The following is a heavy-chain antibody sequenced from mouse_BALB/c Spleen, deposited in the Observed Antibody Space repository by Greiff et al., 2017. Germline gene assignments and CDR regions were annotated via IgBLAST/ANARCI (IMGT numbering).Heavy chain of an antibody. D-gene: IGHD1-1*01. CDR1: GFTFSSFG. J-gene: IGHJ2*01. CDR2: ISSGSSTI. CDR3: ARDVYGSSHFDY. Sequence: EVMLVESGGGLVQPGGSRKLSCAASGFTFSSFGMHWVRQAPEKGLEWVAYISSGSSTIYYADTVKGRFTISRDNPKNTLFLQMTSLRSEDTAMYYCARDVYGSSHFDYWGQGTTLTVSS. V-gene: IGHV5-17*02.